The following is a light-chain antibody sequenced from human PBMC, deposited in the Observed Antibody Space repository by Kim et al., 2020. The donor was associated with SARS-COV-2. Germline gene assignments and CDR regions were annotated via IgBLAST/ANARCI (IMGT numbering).Light chain of an antibody. Sequence: APGKTARITCGGNNIGSQSVRWYQQKPGQAPVLVVYGDSDRPSGIPERFSGSNSGNTATLTISRAEAGDEADYYCQVWDGRTDHVVFGGGTQLTVL. V-gene: IGLV3-21*03. CDR1: NIGSQS. CDR2: GDS. J-gene: IGLJ2*01. CDR3: QVWDGRTDHVV.